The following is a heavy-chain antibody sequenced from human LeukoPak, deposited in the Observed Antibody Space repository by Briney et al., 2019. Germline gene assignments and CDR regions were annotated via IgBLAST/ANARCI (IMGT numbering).Heavy chain of an antibody. V-gene: IGHV3-30*02. CDR3: AKPRRYIAAAGGLDY. D-gene: IGHD6-13*01. J-gene: IGHJ4*02. CDR1: GFTFSSYG. CDR2: IRYDGSNK. Sequence: GGSLRLSCAASGFTFSSYGMHWVRQAPGKGLEGVAFIRYDGSNKYYADSVKGRFTISRDNSNNTLSLQMDSLRAEDTAVYYCAKPRRYIAAAGGLDYWGQGTLVTVSS.